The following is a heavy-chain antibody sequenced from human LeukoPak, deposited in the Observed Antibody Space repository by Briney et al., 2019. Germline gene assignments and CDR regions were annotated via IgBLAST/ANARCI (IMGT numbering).Heavy chain of an antibody. J-gene: IGHJ5*02. Sequence: ASVKVSCKASGGTFSSYAISWVRQAPGQGLEWMGGIIPIFGTANYAQKFQGRVTITADKSTSTAYMELSSLRSEDTAVYYCARKGCRGSCPVSPKGDWFDPWGQGTLVTVSS. CDR2: IIPIFGTA. CDR1: GGTFSSYA. CDR3: ARKGCRGSCPVSPKGDWFDP. V-gene: IGHV1-69*06. D-gene: IGHD2-15*01.